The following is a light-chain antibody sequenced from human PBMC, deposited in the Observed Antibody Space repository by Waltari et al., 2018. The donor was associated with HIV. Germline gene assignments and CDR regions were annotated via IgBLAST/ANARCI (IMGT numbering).Light chain of an antibody. J-gene: IGLJ1*01. CDR2: EVN. CDR3: CSYSDRIYV. Sequence: QSALTQPASVSGSLGQSITLSCTGTSSDVGNYDLVSWYQHHPGKAPKIIIYEVNKRPPGASNRMSGSKSGNTASLTISGLQAEDEADYYCCSYSDRIYVFGSGTRVSAL. CDR1: SSDVGNYDL. V-gene: IGLV2-23*02.